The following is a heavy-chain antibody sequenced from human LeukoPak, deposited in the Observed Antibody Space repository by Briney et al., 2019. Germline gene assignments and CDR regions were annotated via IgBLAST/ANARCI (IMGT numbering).Heavy chain of an antibody. CDR3: ARDQMSSSSSRRFYYYGMDV. Sequence: GGSLRLSCAASGFTFSSYSMNWVRQAPGKGLEWVSSISSSSSYIYYADSVKGRFTISRDNAKNSLYLQMNSLRAEDTAVYYCARDQMSSSSSRRFYYYGMDVWGQGTTVTVSS. D-gene: IGHD6-13*01. V-gene: IGHV3-21*01. CDR2: ISSSSSYI. CDR1: GFTFSSYS. J-gene: IGHJ6*02.